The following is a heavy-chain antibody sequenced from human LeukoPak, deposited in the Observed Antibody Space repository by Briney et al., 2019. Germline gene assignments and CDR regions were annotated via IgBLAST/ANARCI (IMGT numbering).Heavy chain of an antibody. D-gene: IGHD6-13*01. Sequence: SETLSLTCAVSGYSISSGYYWGWIRQPSGKGLEWIGSIYHSGSTNYNPSLKSRVTMSVDTSKNQFSLKLSSVTAADTAVYYCARVAIVAAAGTVSGVKLYYYCYMDVWGKGTTVTVSS. CDR3: ARVAIVAAAGTVSGVKLYYYCYMDV. CDR1: GYSISSGYY. V-gene: IGHV4-38-2*01. CDR2: IYHSGST. J-gene: IGHJ6*03.